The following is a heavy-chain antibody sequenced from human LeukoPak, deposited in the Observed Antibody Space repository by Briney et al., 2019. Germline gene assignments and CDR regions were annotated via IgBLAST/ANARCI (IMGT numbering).Heavy chain of an antibody. CDR3: ARGGYGAYMG. D-gene: IGHD4-17*01. CDR1: GFTFSDYY. CDR2: ISSISSTI. Sequence: NPGGSLRLSCVASGFTFSDYYMSWIRQAPGKGLEWVSSISSISSTIYYADSVKGRFTISRDNAKNTLYPQMNTLRAEDTAVYYCARGGYGAYMGWGQGNLVTVSS. V-gene: IGHV3-11*04. J-gene: IGHJ4*02.